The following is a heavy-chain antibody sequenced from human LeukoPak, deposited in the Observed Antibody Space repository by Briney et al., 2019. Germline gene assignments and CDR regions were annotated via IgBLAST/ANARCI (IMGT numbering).Heavy chain of an antibody. CDR2: IWYDGSIK. J-gene: IGHJ4*02. V-gene: IGHV3-33*01. CDR3: ARDSTRKDCSGGICQYFFDY. CDR1: GFTFGSYG. Sequence: GGSLRLSCAASGFTFGSYGMHWVRQAPGMGLEWMAIIWYDGSIKYYVDSVKGRFTISRDNSKNTLYLQMASLRAEDTAVYYCARDSTRKDCSGGICQYFFDYWGQGTLVTVSS. D-gene: IGHD2-15*01.